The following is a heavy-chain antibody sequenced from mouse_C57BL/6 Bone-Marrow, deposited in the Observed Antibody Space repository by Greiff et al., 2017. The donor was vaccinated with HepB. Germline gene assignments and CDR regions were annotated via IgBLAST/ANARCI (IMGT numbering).Heavy chain of an antibody. Sequence: QVQLQQPGAELVRPGSSVKLSCKASGYTFTSYWMDWVKQRPGQGLEWIGNIYPSDSETHYNQKFKDKATLTVDKSSSTAYMQLSSLTSEDSAVYYCAREGTTVVEGFDYWGQGTTLTVSS. V-gene: IGHV1-61*01. J-gene: IGHJ2*01. CDR2: IYPSDSET. CDR1: GYTFTSYW. CDR3: AREGTTVVEGFDY. D-gene: IGHD1-1*01.